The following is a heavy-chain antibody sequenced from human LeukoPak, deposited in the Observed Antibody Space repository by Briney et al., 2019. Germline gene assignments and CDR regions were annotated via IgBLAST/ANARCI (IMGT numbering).Heavy chain of an antibody. V-gene: IGHV1-18*01. Sequence: ASVKVSCKASGYTFTSYGISWVRQAPGQGLEWMGWISAYNGNTNYAQKLQGRVTMTTDTSTSTAYMALRSLRSDDTAVYYCARDGYYYDSSGYYPFWYWGQGTLVTVSS. CDR2: ISAYNGNT. CDR1: GYTFTSYG. CDR3: ARDGYYYDSSGYYPFWY. D-gene: IGHD3-22*01. J-gene: IGHJ4*02.